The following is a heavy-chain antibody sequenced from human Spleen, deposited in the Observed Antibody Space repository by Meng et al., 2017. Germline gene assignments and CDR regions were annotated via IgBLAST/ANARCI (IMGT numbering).Heavy chain of an antibody. J-gene: IGHJ4*02. CDR3: ARQLVLSYATH. CDR2: IYYSGST. V-gene: IGHV4-39*01. Sequence: LQLQESGPGLVKPSETLSLTCTVSGGSISSSSYYWGWIRQPPGKGLEWIGSIYYSGSTYYNPSLKSRVTISVDTSKNQFSLKLSSVTAADTAVYYCARQLVLSYATHWGQGTLVTVSS. CDR1: GGSISSSSYY. D-gene: IGHD2/OR15-2a*01.